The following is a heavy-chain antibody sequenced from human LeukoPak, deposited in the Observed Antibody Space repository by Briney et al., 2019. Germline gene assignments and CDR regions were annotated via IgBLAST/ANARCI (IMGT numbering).Heavy chain of an antibody. D-gene: IGHD6-13*01. Sequence: GGSLRLSGAASGFTFSSYAMSWVRQAPGKGLEWVSAISGSGGSTYYADSVKGRFTISRDNSKNTLYLQMNSLRAEDTAVYYCAKDGQYSSSWHDAFDIWGQGTMVTVSS. J-gene: IGHJ3*02. CDR1: GFTFSSYA. V-gene: IGHV3-23*01. CDR3: AKDGQYSSSWHDAFDI. CDR2: ISGSGGST.